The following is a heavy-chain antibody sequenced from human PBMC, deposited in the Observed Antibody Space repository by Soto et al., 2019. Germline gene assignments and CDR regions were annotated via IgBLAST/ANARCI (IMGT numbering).Heavy chain of an antibody. D-gene: IGHD4-17*01. CDR1: ALSFSSYA. Sequence: PGGPLRLSCAACALSFSSYALSWVRQAPGKGLECVSAITGSGGSTYYADSVKGRFTISRDNSKNTLYLQMNSLRAEYTAVYYCAKDSYGGPFDHWGQGTLVTVSS. CDR2: ITGSGGST. CDR3: AKDSYGGPFDH. V-gene: IGHV3-23*01. J-gene: IGHJ4*02.